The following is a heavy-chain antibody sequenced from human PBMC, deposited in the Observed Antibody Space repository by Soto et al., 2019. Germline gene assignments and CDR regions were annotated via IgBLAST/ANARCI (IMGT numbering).Heavy chain of an antibody. CDR1: GGSISSYY. J-gene: IGHJ6*02. D-gene: IGHD2-2*02. V-gene: IGHV4-59*01. CDR2: IYYSGST. CDR3: ARAGEDCSSTSCYTGVPRYYYYYGMDV. Sequence: SSETLSLTCTVSGGSISSYYWSWIRQPPGKGLEWIGYIYYSGSTNYNPSLKSRVTISVDTSKNQFSLKLSSVTAADTAVYYCARAGEDCSSTSCYTGVPRYYYYYGMDVWGQGTTVTVSS.